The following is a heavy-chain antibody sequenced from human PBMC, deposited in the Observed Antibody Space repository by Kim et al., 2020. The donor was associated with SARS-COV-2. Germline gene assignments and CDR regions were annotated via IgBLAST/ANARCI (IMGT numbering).Heavy chain of an antibody. CDR3: ARDGRFDWYWFDP. CDR2: INSDGSST. D-gene: IGHD3-9*01. Sequence: GGSLRLSCAASGFTFSSYWMHWVRQAPGKGLVWVSRINSDGSSTSYADSVKGRFTISRDNTKNTLYLQMNSLRAEDTAVYYCARDGRFDWYWFDPWGQGTLVTVSS. V-gene: IGHV3-74*01. J-gene: IGHJ5*02. CDR1: GFTFSSYW.